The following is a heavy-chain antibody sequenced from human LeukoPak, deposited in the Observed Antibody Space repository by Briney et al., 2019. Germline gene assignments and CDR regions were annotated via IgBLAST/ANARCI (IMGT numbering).Heavy chain of an antibody. CDR1: GFTFSSYA. J-gene: IGHJ4*02. CDR2: ISYDGSNK. D-gene: IGHD3-22*01. V-gene: IGHV3-30*04. CDR3: AKEKGSSGYYSTYQDY. Sequence: GRSLRLSCAASGFTFSSYAMHWVRQAPGKGLEWVAVISYDGSNKYYADSVKGRFTIPRDNSKNTLYLQMNSLRAEDTAVYYCAKEKGSSGYYSTYQDYWGQGTLVTVSS.